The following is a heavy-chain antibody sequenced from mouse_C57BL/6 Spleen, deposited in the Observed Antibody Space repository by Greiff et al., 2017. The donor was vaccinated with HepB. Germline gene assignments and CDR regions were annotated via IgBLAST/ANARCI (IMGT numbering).Heavy chain of an antibody. J-gene: IGHJ1*03. V-gene: IGHV5-4*01. CDR3: ARDFGGYFDV. CDR2: ISDGGSYT. CDR1: GFTFSSYA. Sequence: EVKLVESGGGLVKPGGSLKLSCAASGFTFSSYAMSWVRQTPEKRLEWVATISDGGSYTYYPDNVKGRFTISRDNAKNNLYLQMSHLKSEDTAMYYCARDFGGYFDVWGTGTTVTVSS.